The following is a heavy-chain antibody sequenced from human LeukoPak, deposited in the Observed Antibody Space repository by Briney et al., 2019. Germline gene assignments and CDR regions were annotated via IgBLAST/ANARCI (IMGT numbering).Heavy chain of an antibody. V-gene: IGHV4-59*01. Sequence: PSETLSLTCTVSGGSISSYYWSWIRQPPGKGLEWIGYIYYSGSTNYNPSLKGRVTISVDTSKNQFSLKLSSVTAADTAVYYRARGPLLWFGLLEYYFDYWGQGTLVTVSS. CDR3: ARGPLLWFGLLEYYFDY. J-gene: IGHJ4*02. CDR2: IYYSGST. D-gene: IGHD3-10*01. CDR1: GGSISSYY.